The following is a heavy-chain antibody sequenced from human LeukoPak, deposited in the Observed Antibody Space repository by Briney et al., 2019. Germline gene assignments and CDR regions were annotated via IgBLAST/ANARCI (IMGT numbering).Heavy chain of an antibody. D-gene: IGHD5-24*01. CDR2: ISSSTTTI. J-gene: IGHJ4*02. CDR3: ARDDRRDGCKQDFDY. Sequence: GGSLRLSCAASGFTFSTYSMNWVRQAPGKGLEWLSYISSSTTTIFYADSVKGRFTVSRDNAKNSLYLQMNSLRAEDTAVYYCARDDRRDGCKQDFDYWGQGTLVTVSA. CDR1: GFTFSTYS. V-gene: IGHV3-48*04.